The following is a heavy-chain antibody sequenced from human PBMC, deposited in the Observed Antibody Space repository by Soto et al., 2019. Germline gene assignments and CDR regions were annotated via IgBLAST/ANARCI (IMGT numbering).Heavy chain of an antibody. V-gene: IGHV3-21*01. J-gene: IGHJ6*02. D-gene: IGHD3-3*02. Sequence: PRLSCVTSGFTFSRNTMSWVRQAPGKGLEWVASITSSGSYVYYADSVKGRFSASRDNAKNSLSLQMDSLRPDDTAIYFCVKDEGIEAMDVWGQGTTVTVYS. CDR2: ITSSGSYV. CDR1: GFTFSRNT. CDR3: VKDEGIEAMDV.